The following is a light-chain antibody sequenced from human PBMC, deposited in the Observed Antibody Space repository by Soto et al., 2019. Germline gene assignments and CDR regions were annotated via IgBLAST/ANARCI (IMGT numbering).Light chain of an antibody. Sequence: DVVMTQSPLSLPVTLGQPASISCSSSQSLVYSDGNTYLSWFQQRPGQSPRRLIYKVSNWDSGVTDRFSGSGSVTDFTLKISRVEAEDVGFYFCMQGTHWPPTFGQGTRLEIK. V-gene: IGKV2D-30*01. J-gene: IGKJ5*01. CDR2: KVS. CDR3: MQGTHWPPT. CDR1: QSLVYSDGNTY.